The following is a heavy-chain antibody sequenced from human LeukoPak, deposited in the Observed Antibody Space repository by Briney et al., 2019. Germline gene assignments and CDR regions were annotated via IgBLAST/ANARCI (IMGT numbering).Heavy chain of an antibody. J-gene: IGHJ4*02. CDR1: GGSISSYY. V-gene: IGHV4-59*06. D-gene: IGHD3-9*01. Sequence: SETLSLTCTVSGGSISSYYWSWIRQPPGKGLEWIGYIYYSGSTYYNPSLKSRVTISVDTSKNQFSLKLSSVTAADTAVYYCARSFLVMRRFDYWGQGTLVTVSS. CDR2: IYYSGST. CDR3: ARSFLVMRRFDY.